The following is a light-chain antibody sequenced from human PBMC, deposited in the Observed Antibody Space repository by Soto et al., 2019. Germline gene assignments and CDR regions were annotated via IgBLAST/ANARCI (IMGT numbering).Light chain of an antibody. Sequence: DIQLTQSPSFLSASVGDRVTISCRASQDMHTYVSWYQQKPGKAPKLLIYGASTLYTGVPSRFSGSESGAQFTITISSLQPEDFATYYCQQLHSYPITFGQGTRLDIK. CDR1: QDMHTY. CDR2: GAS. CDR3: QQLHSYPIT. V-gene: IGKV1-9*01. J-gene: IGKJ5*01.